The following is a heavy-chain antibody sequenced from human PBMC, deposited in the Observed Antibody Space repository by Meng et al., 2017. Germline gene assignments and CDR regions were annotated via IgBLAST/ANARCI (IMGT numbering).Heavy chain of an antibody. Sequence: SETLSLTCTVSGYSISSGYYWSWIRQPPGKGLEWIGEINHSGSTNYNPSLKSRVTISVDTSKNQFSLKLSSVTAADTAVYYCARGAQLAHWYFDLWGRGTLVTVSS. D-gene: IGHD1-1*01. CDR1: GYSISSGYY. CDR3: ARGAQLAHWYFDL. J-gene: IGHJ2*01. CDR2: INHSGST. V-gene: IGHV4-38-2*02.